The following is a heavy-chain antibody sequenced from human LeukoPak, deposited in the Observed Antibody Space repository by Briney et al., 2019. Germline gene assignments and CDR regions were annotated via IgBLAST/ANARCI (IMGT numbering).Heavy chain of an antibody. CDR3: AKDMSYGGYSGYDY. V-gene: IGHV3-9*03. CDR1: GFTFDDYA. CDR2: ISWNSNSI. J-gene: IGHJ4*02. D-gene: IGHD5-12*01. Sequence: GGSLRLSCAASGFTFDDYAMHWARQAPGKGLEWVSGISWNSNSIAYADSVKGRFTISRDNAKNSLYLHMNSLRAEDMALYYCAKDMSYGGYSGYDYWGQGTLVTVSS.